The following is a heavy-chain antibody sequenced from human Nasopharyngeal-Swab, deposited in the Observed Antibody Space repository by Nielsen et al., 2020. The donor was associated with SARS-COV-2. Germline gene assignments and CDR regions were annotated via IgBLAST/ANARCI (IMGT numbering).Heavy chain of an antibody. CDR2: ISYDGSNK. D-gene: IGHD3-22*01. CDR3: ASTPLDSSGYYYAFYY. V-gene: IGHV3-30-3*01. CDR1: GFTFSRYT. Sequence: SCAASGFTFSRYTMHWVRQAPGKGLEWVAVISYDGSNKYYADSVKGRFTISRDISKNTLYLQMNSLRAEDTAVFYCASTPLDSSGYYYAFYYWGRGNLVTVSS. J-gene: IGHJ4*02.